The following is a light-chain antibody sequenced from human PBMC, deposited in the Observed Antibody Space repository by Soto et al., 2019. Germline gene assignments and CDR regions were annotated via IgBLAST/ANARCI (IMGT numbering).Light chain of an antibody. J-gene: IGKJ5*01. CDR2: AAS. V-gene: IGKV1-9*01. CDR3: QQLNSYPIT. CDR1: QGLSSD. Sequence: DIQLTQSPSFLSASVGDRVTITCRASQGLSSDLALYQQKPGKAPKILIYAASTLQSGVPSRFSGSGSGTEFTLTISSLQPEDFATYYCQQLNSYPITFGQGTRLEIK.